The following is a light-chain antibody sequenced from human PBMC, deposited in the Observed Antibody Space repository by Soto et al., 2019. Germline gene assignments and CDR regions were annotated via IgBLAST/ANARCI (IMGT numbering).Light chain of an antibody. J-gene: IGKJ4*01. Sequence: EIVMTQSPATLSVSPGERVTLSCRASQSVGRSYLAWYQQKPGQAPRLLISGVSTRATGIPARFSGTGSGTDYTLTISSLQSEDLGIYYCQQYDKWPLTFGGGTKVEIK. CDR1: QSVGRSY. CDR2: GVS. V-gene: IGKV3-15*01. CDR3: QQYDKWPLT.